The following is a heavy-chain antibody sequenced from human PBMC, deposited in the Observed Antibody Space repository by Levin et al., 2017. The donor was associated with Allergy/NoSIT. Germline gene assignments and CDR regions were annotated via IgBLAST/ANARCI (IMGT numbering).Heavy chain of an antibody. J-gene: IGHJ3*02. CDR1: GFTFSSYG. CDR3: AKDVYGSGWYHIGNDAFEM. Sequence: PGGSLRLSCAASGFTFSSYGMHWVRQAPGKGLEWVAVISSDGRKNFSSYSVTVLFTISRDNSKNTLDLQMNSLRAEDTAVYYCAKDVYGSGWYHIGNDAFEMWGQGTKVSVSS. D-gene: IGHD6-19*01. CDR2: ISSDGRKN. V-gene: IGHV3-30*18.